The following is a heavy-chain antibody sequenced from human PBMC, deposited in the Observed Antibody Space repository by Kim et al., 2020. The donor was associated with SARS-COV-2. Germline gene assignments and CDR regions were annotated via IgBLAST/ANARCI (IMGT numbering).Heavy chain of an antibody. CDR2: INHSGST. CDR1: GGSFSGYY. CDR3: ARTSPIYCSSTSCYTYYYYYYYMAV. J-gene: IGHJ6*03. V-gene: IGHV4-34*01. D-gene: IGHD2-2*02. Sequence: SETLSLTCAVYGGSFSGYYWSWIRQPPGKGLEWIGEINHSGSTNYNPSPKSRVTISVDTSKNQFSLKLSSVTAADTAVYYCARTSPIYCSSTSCYTYYYYYYYMAVWGKGTTVTVSS.